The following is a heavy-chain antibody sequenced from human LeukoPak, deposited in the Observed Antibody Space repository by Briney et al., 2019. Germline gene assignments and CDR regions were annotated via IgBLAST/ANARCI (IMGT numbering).Heavy chain of an antibody. Sequence: ASVKVSCKASGYTFTSYGISWVRQAPGQGLEWMGWISAYNGNTNYAQKLQGRVTMTTDTSTSIAYMELRSLRSDDTAVYYCARGVRSSSSWTSYYFDYWGQGTLVTVS. D-gene: IGHD6-13*01. CDR1: GYTFTSYG. CDR2: ISAYNGNT. J-gene: IGHJ4*02. V-gene: IGHV1-18*01. CDR3: ARGVRSSSSWTSYYFDY.